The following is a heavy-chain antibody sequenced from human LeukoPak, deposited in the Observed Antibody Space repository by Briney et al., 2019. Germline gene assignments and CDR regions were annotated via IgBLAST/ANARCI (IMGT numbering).Heavy chain of an antibody. D-gene: IGHD6-13*01. CDR2: INPNSGGT. V-gene: IGHV1-2*06. Sequence: ASVKVSCKASGYTFTGYYMYWVRQAPGQGLEWMGRINPNSGGTNYAQKFQGRVTMTRDTSISTAYMELSRLRSDDTAVYYCASHIAAAANGGYWGQGTLVTVSS. CDR1: GYTFTGYY. J-gene: IGHJ4*02. CDR3: ASHIAAAANGGY.